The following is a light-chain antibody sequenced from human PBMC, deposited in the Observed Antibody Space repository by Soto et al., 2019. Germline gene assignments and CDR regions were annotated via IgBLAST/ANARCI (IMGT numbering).Light chain of an antibody. CDR3: QVWDSTPV. J-gene: IGLJ2*01. CDR2: RDS. Sequence: SYELTQPLSVSVALGQTARITCGGNNNGSKNVHWYQQKPGQAPVLVIYRDSNRPSGIPERFSGSNSGNTATLTISRAQAGDEADYYCQVWDSTPVFGGGTKLTVL. CDR1: NNGSKN. V-gene: IGLV3-9*01.